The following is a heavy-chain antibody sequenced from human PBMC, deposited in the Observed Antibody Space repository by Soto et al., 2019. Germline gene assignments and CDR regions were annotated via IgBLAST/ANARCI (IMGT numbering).Heavy chain of an antibody. Sequence: ASVKVSCKASGGTFSSYAISWVRQAPGQGLEWMGGIIPIFGTANYAQKFQGRVTITADESTSTAYMELSSLRSEDTAVYYCANDFWSGPGNWFDPWGQGTLVTVS. CDR1: GGTFSSYA. CDR2: IIPIFGTA. V-gene: IGHV1-69*13. J-gene: IGHJ5*02. CDR3: ANDFWSGPGNWFDP. D-gene: IGHD3-3*01.